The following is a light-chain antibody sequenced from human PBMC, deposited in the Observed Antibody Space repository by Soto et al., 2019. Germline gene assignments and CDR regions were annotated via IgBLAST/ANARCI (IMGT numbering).Light chain of an antibody. CDR3: QHRSSWPRLA. CDR1: RTVGSY. J-gene: IGKJ4*01. Sequence: EIVMTQSPATLSVSPGERATLSCRGSRTVGSYLAWYQQKPCQAPRLLIYDASNRATGIPARFSGSGSGTEFTLTISSLEPEDFAVYYCQHRSSWPRLAFGGGTKVDIK. CDR2: DAS. V-gene: IGKV3-11*01.